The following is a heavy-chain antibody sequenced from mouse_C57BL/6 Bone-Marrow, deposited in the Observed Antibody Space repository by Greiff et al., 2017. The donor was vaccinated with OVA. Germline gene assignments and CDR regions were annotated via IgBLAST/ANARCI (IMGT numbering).Heavy chain of an antibody. J-gene: IGHJ2*01. CDR2: IYPGSGNT. CDR3: AIIWPHFDY. CDR1: GYSFTSYY. Sequence: QVQLKESGPELVKPGASVKISCKASGYSFTSYYIHWVKQRPGQGLEWIGWIYPGSGNTKYNEKFKGKATLTADTSSSTAYMQLSSLTSEDSAVYYCAIIWPHFDYWGQGTTLTVSS. V-gene: IGHV1-66*01. D-gene: IGHD1-1*02.